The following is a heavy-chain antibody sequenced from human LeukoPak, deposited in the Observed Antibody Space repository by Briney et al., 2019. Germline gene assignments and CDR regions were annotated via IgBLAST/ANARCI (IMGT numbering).Heavy chain of an antibody. CDR2: INPSMGGA. CDR3: ARDWIVGGAYDY. V-gene: IGHV1-2*02. D-gene: IGHD1-26*01. J-gene: IGHJ4*02. Sequence: APGSLSSKASGYTCTGYYIHWVRQAPGEGLEWMGWINPSMGGASYAQEFQGRVTMTRDTSTSTAYMELSGLRSDDAALYFCARDWIVGGAYDYWGQRTLFSASS. CDR1: GYTCTGYY.